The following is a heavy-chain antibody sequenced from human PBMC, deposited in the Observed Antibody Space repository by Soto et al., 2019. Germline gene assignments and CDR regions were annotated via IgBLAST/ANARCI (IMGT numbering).Heavy chain of an antibody. V-gene: IGHV3-9*01. CDR3: AKDMLGYCSGGSCGGAFDI. CDR2: ISWNSGSI. CDR1: GFTFDDYA. Sequence: GGSLRVSCAASGFTFDDYAMHWVRQAPGKGLEWVSGISWNSGSIGYADSVKGRFTISRDNAKNSLYLQMNSLRAEDTALYYCAKDMLGYCSGGSCGGAFDIWGQGTMVTVSS. J-gene: IGHJ3*02. D-gene: IGHD2-15*01.